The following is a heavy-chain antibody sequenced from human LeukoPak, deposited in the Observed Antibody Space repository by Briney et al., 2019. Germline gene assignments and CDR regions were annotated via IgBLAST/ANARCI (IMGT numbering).Heavy chain of an antibody. D-gene: IGHD6-19*01. CDR2: IKQDGSEK. CDR3: ARAQWLLLDY. V-gene: IGHV3-7*01. CDR1: GFTVSIVR. Sequence: GGSLRLSCAASGFTVSIVRISAVRQAPGKGLEWVANIKQDGSEKYYVDSVKGRFTISRDNAKNSLYLQMNSLRAEDTAVYYCARAQWLLLDYWGQGTLVTVSS. J-gene: IGHJ4*02.